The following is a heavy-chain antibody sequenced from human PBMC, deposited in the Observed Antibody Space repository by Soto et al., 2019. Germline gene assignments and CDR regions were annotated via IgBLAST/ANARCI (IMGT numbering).Heavy chain of an antibody. CDR1: GGSISSVGYY. CDR3: ARDPGGGNTYWYFDL. V-gene: IGHV4-31*03. J-gene: IGHJ2*01. CDR2: IYYSGST. Sequence: QVQLQESGPGLVKPSQTLSLTCTVSGGSISSVGYYWSWIRQHPGKGLEWIGYIYYSGSTYYNPSLKSRVTISVDTSKNQFSLKLSSVTAADTAVYYCARDPGGGNTYWYFDLWGRGTLVTVSS. D-gene: IGHD2-15*01.